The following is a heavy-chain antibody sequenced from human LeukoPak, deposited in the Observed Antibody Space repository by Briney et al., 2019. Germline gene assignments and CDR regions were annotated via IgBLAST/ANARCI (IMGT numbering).Heavy chain of an antibody. J-gene: IGHJ4*02. CDR2: TYYSGNT. V-gene: IGHV4-39*07. Sequence: SETLSLTCTVSGGSISFSTYYWGWIRQPPGKGLDWIGSTYYSGNTYYNPSLKSRVTILVDTSKNQFSLKLSSVTAADTAVYYCARVGQLAFDYWGQGTLVTVSS. CDR3: ARVGQLAFDY. CDR1: GGSISFSTYY. D-gene: IGHD2-2*01.